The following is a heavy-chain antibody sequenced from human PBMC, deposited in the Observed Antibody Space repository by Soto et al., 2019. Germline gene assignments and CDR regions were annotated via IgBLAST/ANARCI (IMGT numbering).Heavy chain of an antibody. V-gene: IGHV1-18*01. CDR1: GYTFTSYG. J-gene: IGHJ5*02. Sequence: ASVKVSCMASGYTFTSYGISWVRQAPGQGLEWMGWISAYNGNTNYAQKLQGRVTMTTDTSTSTAYMELRSLRSDDTAVYYCARGPYYYDSSGYPTAWGQGTLVTVSS. CDR3: ARGPYYYDSSGYPTA. D-gene: IGHD3-22*01. CDR2: ISAYNGNT.